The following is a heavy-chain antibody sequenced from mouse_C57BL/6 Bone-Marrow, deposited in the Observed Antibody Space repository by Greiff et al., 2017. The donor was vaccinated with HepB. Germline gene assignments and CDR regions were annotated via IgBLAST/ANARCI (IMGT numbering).Heavy chain of an antibody. CDR1: GFTFSDYY. J-gene: IGHJ2*01. Sequence: EVKVVESEGGLVQPGSSMKLSCTASGFTFSDYYMAWVRQVPEKGLEWVANINYDGSSTYYLDSLKSRFIISRDNAKNILYLQMSSLKSEDTATYYCARAALLYYFDYWGQGTTLTVSS. CDR2: INYDGSST. CDR3: ARAALLYYFDY. V-gene: IGHV5-16*01. D-gene: IGHD1-2*01.